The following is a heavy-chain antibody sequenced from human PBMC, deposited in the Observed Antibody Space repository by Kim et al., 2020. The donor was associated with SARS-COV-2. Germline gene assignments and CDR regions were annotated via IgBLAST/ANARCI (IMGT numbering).Heavy chain of an antibody. CDR3: ARDIGLDSSGWRWPNWFDP. J-gene: IGHJ5*02. CDR1: GFTFSSYE. CDR2: ISSSGSTI. D-gene: IGHD6-19*01. V-gene: IGHV3-48*03. Sequence: GGSLRLSCAASGFTFSSYEMNWVRQAPGKGLEWVSYISSSGSTIYYADSVKGRFTISRDNAKNSLYLQMNSLRAEDTAVYYCARDIGLDSSGWRWPNWFDPWGQGTLVTVSS.